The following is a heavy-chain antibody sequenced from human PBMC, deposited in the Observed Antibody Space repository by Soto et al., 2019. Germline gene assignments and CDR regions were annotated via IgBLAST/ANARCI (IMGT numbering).Heavy chain of an antibody. V-gene: IGHV3-43*01. Sequence: PGGSLRLSCAASGFTFDDSTMHWVRQAPGKGLEWVSLISWDGGSTYYADSVKGRFTISRDNSKNSLYLQMNSLRTEDTALYYCATDIVATIKGAFDIWGQGTMVTVSS. CDR2: ISWDGGST. CDR1: GFTFDDST. J-gene: IGHJ3*02. CDR3: ATDIVATIKGAFDI. D-gene: IGHD5-12*01.